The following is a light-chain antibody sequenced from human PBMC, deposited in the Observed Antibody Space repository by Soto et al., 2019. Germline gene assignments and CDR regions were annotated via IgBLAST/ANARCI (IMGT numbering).Light chain of an antibody. J-gene: IGLJ2*01. CDR2: DVS. V-gene: IGLV2-14*03. CDR1: SSDIGAYDY. CDR3: NSYTSSSSL. Sequence: QSVLTQPASVSGSPGQSITISCTGTSSDIGAYDYVSWYQQHPGKAPKLMIYDVSNRPSGVSNRFSGSKSDNTASLTISGLQAEDEADYYCNSYTSSSSLFGGGTKLTVL.